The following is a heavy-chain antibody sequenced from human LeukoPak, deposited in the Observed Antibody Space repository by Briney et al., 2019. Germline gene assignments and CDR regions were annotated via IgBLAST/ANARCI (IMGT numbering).Heavy chain of an antibody. CDR1: GFTFSTYG. Sequence: GRSLRLSYAASGFTFSTYGIHWVRQAPGKGLEWVSFIWYDGSNQYYADSVKGRFTISRDNSKNTVYLQMNGLRAEDTALYYCARVAHTALHYWGQGTLVTVSS. V-gene: IGHV3-33*01. D-gene: IGHD5-18*01. CDR2: IWYDGSNQ. CDR3: ARVAHTALHY. J-gene: IGHJ4*02.